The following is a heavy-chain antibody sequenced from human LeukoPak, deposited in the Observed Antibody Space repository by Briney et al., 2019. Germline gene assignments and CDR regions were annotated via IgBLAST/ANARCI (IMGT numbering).Heavy chain of an antibody. CDR1: GFTFSSYA. D-gene: IGHD2-15*01. CDR2: ISSNGGGT. V-gene: IGHV3-64*01. Sequence: PGGSLRLSCAASGFTFSSYAMHWVRQAPGKGLQYVSAISSNGGGTYYANSVKGRFTISRDNSKNTLYLQMGSLRAEDMAVYYCARAPGPSGGPDYWGQGTLVTGSS. CDR3: ARAPGPSGGPDY. J-gene: IGHJ4*02.